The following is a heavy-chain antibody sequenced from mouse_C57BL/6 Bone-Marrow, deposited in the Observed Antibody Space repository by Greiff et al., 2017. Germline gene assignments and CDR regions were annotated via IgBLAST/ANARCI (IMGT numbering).Heavy chain of an antibody. CDR2: INPNNGGT. Sequence: QVQLQQPGTELVKPGASVKLSCKASGYTFTSYWMHWVKQRPGQGLEWIGKINPNNGGTNYNEKFKSKATLTVAKSSSTAYMQLSSLTSEDSAVYECARKFYYTNCEGSMDYWGQGTSVTVSS. CDR1: GYTFTSYW. J-gene: IGHJ4*01. CDR3: ARKFYYTNCEGSMDY. D-gene: IGHD2-12*01. V-gene: IGHV1-53*01.